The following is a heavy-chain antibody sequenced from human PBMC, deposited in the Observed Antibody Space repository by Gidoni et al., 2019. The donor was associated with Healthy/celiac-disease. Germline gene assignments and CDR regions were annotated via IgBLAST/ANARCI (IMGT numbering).Heavy chain of an antibody. V-gene: IGHV4-34*01. D-gene: IGHD3-10*01. CDR3: ARRVLLWFRELPAFDY. CDR1: GGSFSGYY. J-gene: IGHJ4*02. Sequence: QVQLQQWGAGLLKPSETLSLTCAVYGGSFSGYYWSWIRQPPGKGLEWIGEINHSGSTNYNPSLKSRVTISVDTSKNQFSLKLSSVTAADTAVYYCARRVLLWFRELPAFDYWGQGTLVTVSS. CDR2: INHSGST.